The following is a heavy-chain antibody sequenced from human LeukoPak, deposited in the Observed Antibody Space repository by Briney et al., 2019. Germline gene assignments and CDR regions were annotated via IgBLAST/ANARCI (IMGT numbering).Heavy chain of an antibody. J-gene: IGHJ6*03. Sequence: SVKVSCKTSGGTFSSYAISWVRQAPGQGLEWMGRIIPIFGTANYAQKFQGRVTIATDESTSTAYMELSSLRSEDTAVYYCARAVPENDFWSGYSLTFYYYYYMDVWGKGTTVTVSS. CDR2: IIPIFGTA. V-gene: IGHV1-69*05. CDR1: GGTFSSYA. D-gene: IGHD3-3*01. CDR3: ARAVPENDFWSGYSLTFYYYYYMDV.